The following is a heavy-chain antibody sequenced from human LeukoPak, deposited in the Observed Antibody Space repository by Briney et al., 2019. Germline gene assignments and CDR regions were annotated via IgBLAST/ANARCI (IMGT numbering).Heavy chain of an antibody. CDR3: ARSKSWYSTDAIDI. CDR2: INGDRSNT. V-gene: IGHV3-74*03. D-gene: IGHD2-15*01. Sequence: GGSLRLSCAASGFTFSSHWMHWVRQAPGKGLVWVSRINGDRSNTTYADSVKGRFTISRDNAKNTLYLQMNSLRAEDTAVYHCARSKSWYSTDAIDIWGQGTMVTVSS. CDR1: GFTFSSHW. J-gene: IGHJ3*02.